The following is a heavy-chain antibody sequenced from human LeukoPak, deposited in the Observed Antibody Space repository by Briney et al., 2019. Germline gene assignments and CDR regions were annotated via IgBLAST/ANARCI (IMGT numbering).Heavy chain of an antibody. J-gene: IGHJ4*02. CDR2: INHSGST. Sequence: PSETLSLTCAVYGGSFSGYYWSWIRQPPGKGLEWIGEINHSGSTNYNPSLKSRVTISVDTSKNQFSLKLSSVTAADTAVYYCARGGFWSGYQEIYFDHWGQGTLVTVSS. D-gene: IGHD3-3*01. CDR3: ARGGFWSGYQEIYFDH. V-gene: IGHV4-34*01. CDR1: GGSFSGYY.